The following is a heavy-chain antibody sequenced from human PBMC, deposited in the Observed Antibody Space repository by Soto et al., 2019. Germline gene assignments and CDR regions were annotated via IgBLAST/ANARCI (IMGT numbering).Heavy chain of an antibody. CDR3: ARVLAVAGSPILGY. D-gene: IGHD6-19*01. CDR2: INSDGSST. V-gene: IGHV3-74*01. Sequence: EVQLVESGGGLVEPGGSLRLSCAASGFTFSSYWMYWVRQAPGKGLVWVSRINSDGSSTNYADFVKGRFTISRDNAKNTLYLQMNSLRAEDTAVYYCARVLAVAGSPILGYWGQGTLVTVSS. CDR1: GFTFSSYW. J-gene: IGHJ4*02.